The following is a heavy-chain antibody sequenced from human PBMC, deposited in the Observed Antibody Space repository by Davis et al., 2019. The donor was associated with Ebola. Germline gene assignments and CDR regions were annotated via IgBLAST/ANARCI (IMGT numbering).Heavy chain of an antibody. CDR2: ISSSSSYI. J-gene: IGHJ4*02. D-gene: IGHD6-19*01. V-gene: IGHV3-21*04. CDR3: AKGELAVAGTADY. CDR1: GFTFSSYS. Sequence: GESLKISCAASGFTFSSYSMNWVRQAPGKGLEWVSSISSSSSYIYYADSVKGRFTISRDNAKNSLYLQMNSLRAEDTALYYCAKGELAVAGTADYWGQGTLVTVSS.